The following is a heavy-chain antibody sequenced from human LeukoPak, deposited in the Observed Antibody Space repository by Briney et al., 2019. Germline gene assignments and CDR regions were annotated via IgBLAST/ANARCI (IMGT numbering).Heavy chain of an antibody. V-gene: IGHV1-2*02. Sequence: EASVKVSCKTSGYTFTGYYMHWVRQAPGQGLEWMGWINPNSGGTNYAQKFQGRVTMTRDTSISTAYMELSGLRSDDTAVYYCARERLKWLAYHPDYWGQGTLVTVSS. J-gene: IGHJ4*02. CDR3: ARERLKWLAYHPDY. CDR1: GYTFTGYY. D-gene: IGHD6-19*01. CDR2: INPNSGGT.